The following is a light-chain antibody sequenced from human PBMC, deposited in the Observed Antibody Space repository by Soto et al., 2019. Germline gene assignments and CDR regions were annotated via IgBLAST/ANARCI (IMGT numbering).Light chain of an antibody. CDR1: QSVSSN. CDR3: QQYHKWPPFT. Sequence: EVGMTQSPATLSVSAGERATLSCRASQSVSSNLAWYQQKPGQTPRLLMYGASTRATGIPARFSGSGSGTEFTLTISSLQSEDFAVYYCQQYHKWPPFTFGGGTKVDIK. V-gene: IGKV3-15*01. CDR2: GAS. J-gene: IGKJ4*01.